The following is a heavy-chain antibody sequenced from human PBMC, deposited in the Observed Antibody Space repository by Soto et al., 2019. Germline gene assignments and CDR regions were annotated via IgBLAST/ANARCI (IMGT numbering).Heavy chain of an antibody. CDR2: ISYDGSNK. CDR1: GFTFSSYA. Sequence: LRLSCAASGFTFSSYAMHWVRQAPGKGLEWVAVISYDGSNKYYADSVKGRFTISRDNSKNTLYLQMNSLRAEDTAVYYCAREGFLYGMDVWGQGTTVTVSS. V-gene: IGHV3-30-3*01. CDR3: AREGFLYGMDV. J-gene: IGHJ6*02.